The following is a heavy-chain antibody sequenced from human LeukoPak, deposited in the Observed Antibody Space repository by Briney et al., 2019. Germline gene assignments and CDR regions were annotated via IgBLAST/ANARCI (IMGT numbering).Heavy chain of an antibody. V-gene: IGHV4-59*08. CDR2: IYYSGST. D-gene: IGHD3-10*01. CDR1: GGSISSYY. J-gene: IGHJ5*02. Sequence: PPETLSLTCTVSGGSISSYYWSWIRQPPGKGLEWIGYIYYSGSTNYNPSLKSRVTISVDTSKNQFSLKLSSVTAADTAVYYCARRAGYWFDPWGQGTLVTVSS. CDR3: ARRAGYWFDP.